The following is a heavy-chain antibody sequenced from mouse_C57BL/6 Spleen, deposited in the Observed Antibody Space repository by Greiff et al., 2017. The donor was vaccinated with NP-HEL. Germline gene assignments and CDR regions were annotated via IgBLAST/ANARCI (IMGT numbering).Heavy chain of an antibody. D-gene: IGHD1-1*01. CDR1: GFTFSDYG. CDR3: ARRDYGSSYYFDY. J-gene: IGHJ2*01. V-gene: IGHV5-17*01. CDR2: ISSGSSTL. Sequence: EVMLVESGGGLVKPGGSLKLSCAASGFTFSDYGMHWVRQAPEKGLEWVAYISSGSSTLYYADTVKGRFTISRDNAKNTLFLQMTSLRSEDTAMDYWARRDYGSSYYFDYWGQGTTLTVSS.